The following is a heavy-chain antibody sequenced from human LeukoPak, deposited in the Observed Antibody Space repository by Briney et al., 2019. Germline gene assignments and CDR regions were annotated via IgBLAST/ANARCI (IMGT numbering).Heavy chain of an antibody. J-gene: IGHJ4*02. D-gene: IGHD3-22*01. CDR1: GFTFSSYR. V-gene: IGHV3-21*01. CDR3: ARDPGYYDSSGYNDY. Sequence: GGSLRLSCAASGFTFSSYRMNWVRQAPGKGLEWVSSISSSSSYIYYADSVKGRFTISRDNAKNSLYLQMNSLRAEDTAVYYCARDPGYYDSSGYNDYWGQGTLVTVSS. CDR2: ISSSSSYI.